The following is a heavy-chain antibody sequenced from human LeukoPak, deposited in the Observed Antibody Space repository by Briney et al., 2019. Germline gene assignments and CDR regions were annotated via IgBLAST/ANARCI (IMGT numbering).Heavy chain of an antibody. Sequence: GRSLRLSCAASGFTFSSYAMHWVRQAPGKGLEWVAVISYDGSNKYYADSVKGRFTISRDNSKNTLYLQMNSLRAEDTAVYYCARLGAYFVVPAAIPNWFDPWGQGTLVTVSS. CDR3: ARLGAYFVVPAAIPNWFDP. CDR2: ISYDGSNK. V-gene: IGHV3-30-3*01. J-gene: IGHJ5*02. CDR1: GFTFSSYA. D-gene: IGHD2-2*01.